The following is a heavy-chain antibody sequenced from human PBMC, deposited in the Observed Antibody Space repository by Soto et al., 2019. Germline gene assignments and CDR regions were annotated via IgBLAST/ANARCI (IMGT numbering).Heavy chain of an antibody. J-gene: IGHJ3*02. CDR1: GFTFMTYG. D-gene: IGHD4-17*01. V-gene: IGHV3-30*18. Sequence: GGSLRLSCAASGFTFMTYGMHWVRQAPGKGLEWVAVISYDGNVKHYGDSVKGRFTISRDNSKNTLYLQMDSLRPEDTAVYYCAKKSTTMSTMGGFDIWGQGALVTVSS. CDR2: ISYDGNVK. CDR3: AKKSTTMSTMGGFDI.